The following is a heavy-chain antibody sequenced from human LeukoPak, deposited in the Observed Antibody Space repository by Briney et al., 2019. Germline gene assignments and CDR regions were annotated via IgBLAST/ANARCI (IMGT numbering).Heavy chain of an antibody. D-gene: IGHD3-22*01. V-gene: IGHV4-38-2*02. Sequence: PSESLTLSCAASGYTISSDYFWGWLRHPPGEGLEWFGIIYHSGSTYYNPSLKSRVTISVDTSKNQFSLKLSSVTAADTAVYYCARDHAMIVVVKTWFDPWGQGTLVTVSS. CDR1: GYTISSDYF. CDR2: IYHSGST. J-gene: IGHJ5*02. CDR3: ARDHAMIVVVKTWFDP.